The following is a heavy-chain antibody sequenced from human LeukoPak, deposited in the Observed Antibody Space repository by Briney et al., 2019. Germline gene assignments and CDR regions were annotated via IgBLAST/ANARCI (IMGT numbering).Heavy chain of an antibody. Sequence: SETLSLTCTVSGDYITRGYHWGWIRPPPGKGLEWIGTIYHSGSTYYNPSLKSRVTISVDTSKNQFSLKLSSVTAADTAVYSCARHYDNLTGFFDYWGQGTLVTVSS. D-gene: IGHD3-9*01. J-gene: IGHJ4*02. CDR3: ARHYDNLTGFFDY. CDR2: IYHSGST. V-gene: IGHV4-38-2*02. CDR1: GDYITRGYH.